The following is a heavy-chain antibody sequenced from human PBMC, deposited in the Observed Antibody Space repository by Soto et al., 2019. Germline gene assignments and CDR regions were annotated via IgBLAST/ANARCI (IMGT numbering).Heavy chain of an antibody. D-gene: IGHD3-9*01. CDR3: ARAPIGGYDSLTAPYYYYCMDV. V-gene: IGHV1-2*04. Sequence: ASVKVSCKASGYTFTGYHMHWVRQAPGQGLAWMGWINPNSGGTNYAQKFQGWVTMTRDTSISTAYMELSRLGSDDTAVYYCARAPIGGYDSLTAPYYYYCMDVWGQGTTVTVSS. CDR2: INPNSGGT. CDR1: GYTFTGYH. J-gene: IGHJ6*02.